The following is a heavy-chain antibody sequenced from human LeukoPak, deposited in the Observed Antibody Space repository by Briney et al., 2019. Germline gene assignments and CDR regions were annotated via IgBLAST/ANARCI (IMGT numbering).Heavy chain of an antibody. D-gene: IGHD5-12*01. CDR3: ARGNGVATIYFDY. V-gene: IGHV4-34*01. CDR2: INHSGST. J-gene: IGHJ4*02. Sequence: SETLSLTCAVYGGSFSGYYWSWIRQPPGKGLEWIGEINHSGSTNYNPSLKSRVTISVDTSKNQFSLKLSSVTAADTVVHYCARGNGVATIYFDYWGQGTLVTVSS. CDR1: GGSFSGYY.